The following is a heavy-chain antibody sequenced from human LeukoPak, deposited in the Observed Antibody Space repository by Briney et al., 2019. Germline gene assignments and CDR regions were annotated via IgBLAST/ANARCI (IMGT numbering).Heavy chain of an antibody. CDR2: IYYGGST. CDR1: GGSISSYD. D-gene: IGHD3-3*01. V-gene: IGHV4-59*01. CDR3: ARAGVVSNPNSYWYFDL. J-gene: IGHJ2*01. Sequence: PSETLSLTCTVSGGSISSYDWSWIRQPPGKGLEWVGYIYYGGSTNYNPSLESRVTISVDTSKNQFSLKLSSVTAADTAVYYCARAGVVSNPNSYWYFDLWGRGTLVTVSS.